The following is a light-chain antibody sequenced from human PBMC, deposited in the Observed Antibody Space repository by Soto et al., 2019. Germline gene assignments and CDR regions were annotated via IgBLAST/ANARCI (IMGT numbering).Light chain of an antibody. CDR2: WAS. V-gene: IGKV4-1*01. CDR3: QQYYSTPWT. Sequence: DTVMTQSPDSLAVSLGERATINCQSSQSVLYSSNFKSYLAWYQQKPGQPPKLLISWASTRESGVPDRFSGSGSGTGFTLTINSLQAEDVAVYYCQQYYSTPWTFGQGTKVEIK. CDR1: QSVLYSSNFKSY. J-gene: IGKJ1*01.